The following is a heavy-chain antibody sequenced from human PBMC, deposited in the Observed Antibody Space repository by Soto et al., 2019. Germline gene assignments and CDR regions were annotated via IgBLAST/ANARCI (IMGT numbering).Heavy chain of an antibody. D-gene: IGHD3-10*01. Sequence: QVQLVESGGGVVQPGRSLRLSCAASGFTFGDSGMHWVRQAPGKGLEWVAVIWFYGSSKYYADSVQGRFTISRDNSKYTLYLQMNSLRAEDTAVYFCARGRVVRGSGLTYFDYWGQGTLVTVSS. CDR1: GFTFGDSG. J-gene: IGHJ4*01. V-gene: IGHV3-33*01. CDR3: ARGRVVRGSGLTYFDY. CDR2: IWFYGSSK.